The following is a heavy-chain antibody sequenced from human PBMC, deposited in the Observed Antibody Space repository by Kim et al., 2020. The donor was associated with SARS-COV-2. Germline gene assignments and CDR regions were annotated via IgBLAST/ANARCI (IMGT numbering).Heavy chain of an antibody. D-gene: IGHD3-10*01. V-gene: IGHV4-39*01. J-gene: IGHJ4*02. CDR2: IYYSGST. CDR1: GGSISSSSYY. Sequence: SETLSLTCTVSGGSISSSSYYWGWIRQPQGKGLEWIGSIYYSGSTYYNPSLKSRVTISVDTSKNQFSLKLSSVTAADTAVYYCARQTMVRGVIITRLFDYWGQGTLVTVSS. CDR3: ARQTMVRGVIITRLFDY.